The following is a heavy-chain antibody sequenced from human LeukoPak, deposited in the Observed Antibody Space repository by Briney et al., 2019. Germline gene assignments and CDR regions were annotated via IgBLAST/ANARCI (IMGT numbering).Heavy chain of an antibody. D-gene: IGHD6-13*01. CDR1: GFTFSSYW. J-gene: IGHJ4*02. CDR3: AKPKYSSSWHFDS. CDR2: ISGRGDST. Sequence: PGGSLRLSCAASGFTFSSYWMNWVRQAPGKGLEWVSGISGRGDSTYYADSVKGRFTISRDNSKNTLYLQVNSLRAEDTAVYYCAKPKYSSSWHFDSWGQGTLVTVSS. V-gene: IGHV3-23*01.